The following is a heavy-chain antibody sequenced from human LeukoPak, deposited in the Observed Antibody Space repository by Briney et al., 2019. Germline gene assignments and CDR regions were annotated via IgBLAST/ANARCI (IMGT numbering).Heavy chain of an antibody. J-gene: IGHJ4*02. V-gene: IGHV1-69*01. D-gene: IGHD3-3*01. Sequence: SVKVSCKASGGTFSSYAISWGRQAPGQGLECMGGIIPIFGTANYAQKFPGRVTITADESASTAYMELGSLSSADTAVYFCARDSIFGVVKTENWGQGTLVTVSS. CDR1: GGTFSSYA. CDR2: IIPIFGTA. CDR3: ARDSIFGVVKTEN.